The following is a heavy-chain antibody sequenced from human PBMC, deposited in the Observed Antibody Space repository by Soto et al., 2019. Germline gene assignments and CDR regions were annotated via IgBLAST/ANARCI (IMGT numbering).Heavy chain of an antibody. Sequence: SETLSLTCTVTGGSISSYYWSWIRQPPGKGLEWIGYIYYSGSTNYNPSLKSRVTISVDTSKNQFSLKLSSVTAADTAVYYCARTRAAAGRNWFDPWGQGTLVTVS. D-gene: IGHD6-13*01. V-gene: IGHV4-59*01. CDR3: ARTRAAAGRNWFDP. J-gene: IGHJ5*02. CDR2: IYYSGST. CDR1: GGSISSYY.